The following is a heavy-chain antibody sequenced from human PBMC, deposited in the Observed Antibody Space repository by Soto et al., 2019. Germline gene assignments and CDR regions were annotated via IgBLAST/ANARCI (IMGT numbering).Heavy chain of an antibody. Sequence: ASVKVSCKASGYTFTSYAMHWVRQAPGQRLEWMGWINAGNGNTKYSQKFQGRVTITRDTSASTAYMELSSLRSEDTAVYYCARSYYNWNYFRSPDAFDIWGQGTMVTVSS. CDR1: GYTFTSYA. J-gene: IGHJ3*02. D-gene: IGHD1-7*01. CDR3: ARSYYNWNYFRSPDAFDI. CDR2: INAGNGNT. V-gene: IGHV1-3*01.